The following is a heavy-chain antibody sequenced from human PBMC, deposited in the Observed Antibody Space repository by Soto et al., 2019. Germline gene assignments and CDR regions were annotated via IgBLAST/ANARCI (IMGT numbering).Heavy chain of an antibody. Sequence: GGSLRLSCAASGFTFSSYGMHWVRQAPGKGLEWVAVIRYDGSNKYYADSVKGRFTISRDNSKNTLYLQMNSLRAEDTAVYYCARSGIAAAGNGWFDPWGQGTLVTVSS. CDR1: GFTFSSYG. J-gene: IGHJ5*02. D-gene: IGHD6-13*01. CDR2: IRYDGSNK. V-gene: IGHV3-33*01. CDR3: ARSGIAAAGNGWFDP.